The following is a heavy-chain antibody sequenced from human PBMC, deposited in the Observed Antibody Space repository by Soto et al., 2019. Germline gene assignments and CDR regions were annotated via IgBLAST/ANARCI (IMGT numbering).Heavy chain of an antibody. CDR2: ISYGGSDK. J-gene: IGHJ4*02. CDR3: VTNSWNY. V-gene: IGHV3-30*03. Sequence: GGSLRLSCAASGFTFSTYGMHWVRQAPGKGLEWEAVISYGGSDKYYADSVKGRFTISRDSSKNTLYLQMNSLTAEDTAVYYCVTNSWNYWGQGTLVTVSS. CDR1: GFTFSTYG. D-gene: IGHD1-1*01.